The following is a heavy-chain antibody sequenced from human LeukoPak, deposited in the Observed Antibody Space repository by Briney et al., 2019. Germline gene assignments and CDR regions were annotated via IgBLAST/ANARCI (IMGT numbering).Heavy chain of an antibody. CDR2: IIPIFGTA. CDR1: GGTFSSYA. V-gene: IGHV1-69*01. Sequence: PSVKVSCKASGGTFSSYAISWVRQAPGQGLEWMGGIIPIFGTANYAQKFQGRVTITADESTSTAYMELSSLRSEDTAVYYCARDRGDGSPFDYWGQGTLVTVSS. CDR3: ARDRGDGSPFDY. J-gene: IGHJ4*02. D-gene: IGHD5-24*01.